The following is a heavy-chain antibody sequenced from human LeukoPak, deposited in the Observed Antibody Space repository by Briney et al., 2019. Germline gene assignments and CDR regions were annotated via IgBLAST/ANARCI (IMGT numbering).Heavy chain of an antibody. J-gene: IGHJ4*02. CDR3: ARDGGSGYNSWDY. V-gene: IGHV1-46*01. D-gene: IGHD3-22*01. CDR1: GYTFTNFG. Sequence: ASVKVSCKTSGYTFTNFGISWVRQAPGQGLEWMGIIKPSGDSTTYAQKFQGRVTMTRDTSTSTVYMELSSLRSEDTAVYYCARDGGSGYNSWDYWGQGTLVTVSS. CDR2: IKPSGDST.